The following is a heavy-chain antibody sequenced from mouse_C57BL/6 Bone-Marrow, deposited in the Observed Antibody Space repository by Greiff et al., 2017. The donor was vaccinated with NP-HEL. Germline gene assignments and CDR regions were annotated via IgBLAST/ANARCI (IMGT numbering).Heavy chain of an antibody. V-gene: IGHV3-6*01. Sequence: EVQLQESGPGLVKPSQSLSLTCSVTGYSITSGYYWNWIRQFPGNKLEWMGYISYDGSNHYNPSLKNRISITRDTSKNQFFLKLKSVTTEDTATYYCARLSYGSNCDYWGQGTTLTVSS. J-gene: IGHJ2*01. D-gene: IGHD1-1*01. CDR2: ISYDGSN. CDR1: GYSITSGYY. CDR3: ARLSYGSNCDY.